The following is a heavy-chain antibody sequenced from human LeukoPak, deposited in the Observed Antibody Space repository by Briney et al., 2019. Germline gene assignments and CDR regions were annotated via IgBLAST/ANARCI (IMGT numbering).Heavy chain of an antibody. V-gene: IGHV1-8*03. CDR2: MNPNSGNT. J-gene: IGHJ4*02. CDR3: ARRGNSFDY. D-gene: IGHD6-13*01. CDR1: GYTFTSYG. Sequence: ASVKVSCKASGYTFTSYGISWVRQATGQGLEWMGWMNPNSGNTGYAQKFQGRVTITRNTSISTAYMELSSLRSEDTAVYYCARRGNSFDYWGQGTLVTVSS.